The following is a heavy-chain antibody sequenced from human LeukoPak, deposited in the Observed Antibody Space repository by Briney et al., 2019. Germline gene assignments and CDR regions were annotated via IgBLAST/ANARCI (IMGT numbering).Heavy chain of an antibody. J-gene: IGHJ4*02. Sequence: PGGSLRLSCAASGFTFSSYWMSWIRQSPGKGLEWIGYIYHSGSINYKSSLKSRVTMSRDTSKNQLSLRLSSVTAADTAVYYCARYSSTFVYFEYWGQGALVTVSS. CDR3: ARYSSTFVYFEY. V-gene: IGHV4-59*08. CDR2: IYHSGSI. CDR1: GFTFSSYW. D-gene: IGHD6-13*01.